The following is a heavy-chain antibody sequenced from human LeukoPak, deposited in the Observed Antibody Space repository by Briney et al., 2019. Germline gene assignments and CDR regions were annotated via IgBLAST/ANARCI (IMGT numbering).Heavy chain of an antibody. Sequence: SETLSLTCTVSGYSISSGYYWGWIRQPPGEGLEGIGIVYHTGSIFYNPSLKSRVTISVDASKNQFSLKLSSVTAADTAVYYCARHITVSYDAFDLWGRGTMVTVSS. V-gene: IGHV4-38-2*02. CDR1: GYSISSGYY. D-gene: IGHD6-19*01. J-gene: IGHJ3*01. CDR2: VYHTGSI. CDR3: ARHITVSYDAFDL.